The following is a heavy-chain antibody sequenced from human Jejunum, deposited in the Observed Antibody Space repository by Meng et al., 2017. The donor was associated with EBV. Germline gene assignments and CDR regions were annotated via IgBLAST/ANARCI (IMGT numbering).Heavy chain of an antibody. CDR1: GYTFINHD. D-gene: IGHD3-16*01. V-gene: IGHV1-8*01. Sequence: QVQLVQSGAEVKKPGASVKVYCKASGYTFINHDINWVRQATGQGLEWMGWMNSNSGNTGYAQKFQGRVTMTRDTSMNTAYMELSSLRSEDTAVYFCARGSGAGGRDWFDPWGQGTLVTVSS. J-gene: IGHJ5*02. CDR3: ARGSGAGGRDWFDP. CDR2: MNSNSGNT.